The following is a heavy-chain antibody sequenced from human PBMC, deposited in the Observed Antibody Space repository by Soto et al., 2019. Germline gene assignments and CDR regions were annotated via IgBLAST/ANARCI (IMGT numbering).Heavy chain of an antibody. Sequence: GGSLRLSCAASGFTLSSYWMNWVRQAPGEGLEWMANIKQDGSEKYYVDSVKGRFTISRDNAKNSLYLQMSSLRAEDTAVYYCARGITTAGSFWGQGTLVTVSS. CDR2: IKQDGSEK. CDR1: GFTLSSYW. D-gene: IGHD6-13*01. V-gene: IGHV3-7*01. J-gene: IGHJ4*02. CDR3: ARGITTAGSF.